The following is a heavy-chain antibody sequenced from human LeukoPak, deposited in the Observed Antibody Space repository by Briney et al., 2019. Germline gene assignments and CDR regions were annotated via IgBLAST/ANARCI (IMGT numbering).Heavy chain of an antibody. Sequence: GESLKISCQGSGYTFTTSWIGWVRQLPGKGLEWMAIIYAGDSDTKYSPSFQGPVSISTVRSISTSYLQWSSLKASDTAMYYCPILNDADGRVYWGQGTLVTVSS. CDR2: IYAGDSDT. CDR1: GYTFTTSW. D-gene: IGHD5-24*01. J-gene: IGHJ4*02. V-gene: IGHV5-51*01. CDR3: PILNDADGRVY.